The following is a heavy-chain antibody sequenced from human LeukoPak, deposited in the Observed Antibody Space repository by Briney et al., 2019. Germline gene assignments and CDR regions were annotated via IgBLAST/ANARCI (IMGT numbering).Heavy chain of an antibody. CDR2: ISGSGGST. CDR3: AKDQLRYYYDSSGYFDY. D-gene: IGHD3-22*01. Sequence: QTGGSLRLSCAASGFTFSSYAMSWVRQAPGKGLEWVSAISGSGGSTYYADSVKGRFTISRDNSKNTLYLQMNSLRAEDTAVYYCAKDQLRYYYDSSGYFDYWGQGTLVTVSS. CDR1: GFTFSSYA. V-gene: IGHV3-23*01. J-gene: IGHJ4*02.